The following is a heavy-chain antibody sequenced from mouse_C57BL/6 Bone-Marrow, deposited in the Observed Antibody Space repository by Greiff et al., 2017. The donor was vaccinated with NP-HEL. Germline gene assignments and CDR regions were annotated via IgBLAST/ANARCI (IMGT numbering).Heavy chain of an antibody. V-gene: IGHV14-4*01. J-gene: IGHJ1*03. D-gene: IGHD1-1*01. Sequence: VQLKESGAELVRPGASVKLSCTASGFNIKDDYMHWVKQRPEQGLEWIGWIDPENGDTEYASKFQGKATITADTSSNTAYLQLSSLTSEDTAVYYCTTDFYYGSSYDWYFDVWGTGTTVTVSS. CDR1: GFNIKDDY. CDR3: TTDFYYGSSYDWYFDV. CDR2: IDPENGDT.